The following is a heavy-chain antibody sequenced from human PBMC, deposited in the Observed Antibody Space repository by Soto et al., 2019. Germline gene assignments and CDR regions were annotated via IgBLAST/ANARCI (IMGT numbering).Heavy chain of an antibody. CDR3: ARSALRRITIFGVALDAFDI. D-gene: IGHD3-3*01. J-gene: IGHJ3*02. CDR2: INAGNGNT. CDR1: GYTFTSYA. Sequence: ASVKVSCKASGYTFTSYAMHWVRRAPGQRLEWMGWINAGNGNTKYSQKFQGRVTITRDTSASTAYTELSSLRSEDTAVYYCARSALRRITIFGVALDAFDIWGQGTMVTVSS. V-gene: IGHV1-3*01.